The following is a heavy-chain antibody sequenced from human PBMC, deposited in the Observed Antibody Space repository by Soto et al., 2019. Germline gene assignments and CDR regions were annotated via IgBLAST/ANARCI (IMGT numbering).Heavy chain of an antibody. CDR3: ARDLPGAAPATNGMDV. CDR2: ISSSSSYI. D-gene: IGHD1-1*01. CDR1: GFTFSSYS. V-gene: IGHV3-21*01. J-gene: IGHJ6*02. Sequence: EVQLVESGGGLVKPGGSLRLSCAASGFTFSSYSMNWVRRAPGKGLEWVSSISSSSSYIYYADSVKGRFTISRDNAKNSLYLQMNSLRAEDTAVYYCARDLPGAAPATNGMDVWGQGTTVTVSS.